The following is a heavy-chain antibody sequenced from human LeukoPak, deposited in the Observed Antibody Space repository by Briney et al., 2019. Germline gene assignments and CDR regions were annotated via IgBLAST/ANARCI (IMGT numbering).Heavy chain of an antibody. V-gene: IGHV4-31*03. J-gene: IGHJ4*02. Sequence: SETLSLTCTVSGGSISRGGYYWSWIRQHPGKGLEWIGYIYYSGSTYYNPSLKSRLTISVDTSKDQFSLKLSSVTAADTAVYYCARARLDSSGRFDYRGQGTLVTVSS. CDR1: GGSISRGGYY. D-gene: IGHD3-22*01. CDR3: ARARLDSSGRFDY. CDR2: IYYSGST.